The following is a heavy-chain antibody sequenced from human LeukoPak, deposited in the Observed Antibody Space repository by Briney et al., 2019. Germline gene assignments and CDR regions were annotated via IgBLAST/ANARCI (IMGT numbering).Heavy chain of an antibody. CDR1: GFTFSSVS. CDR3: ARPTNWWGYFDY. Sequence: GGSLRLSCAASGFTFSSVSMNWVRQAPGKGLEWVSYISSRSSTIYYADSVKGRFTISRDNAKNSLYLQMNSLRDEDTAVYYCARPTNWWGYFDYWGQGTLVTVSS. J-gene: IGHJ4*02. D-gene: IGHD2-8*02. CDR2: ISSRSSTI. V-gene: IGHV3-48*02.